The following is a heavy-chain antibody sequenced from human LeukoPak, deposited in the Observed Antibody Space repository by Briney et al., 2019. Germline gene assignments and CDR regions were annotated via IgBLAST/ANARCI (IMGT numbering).Heavy chain of an antibody. Sequence: SETLSLTCTVSGGSISSSSYYWGWIRQPSGKGLEWIGSNSGSTYYNPSLKSRVTISVDTSKNQFSLKLSSVTAADTAVYYCARVTYNDYSNWFDPWGQGTLVTVSS. D-gene: IGHD4-11*01. CDR3: ARVTYNDYSNWFDP. CDR2: NSGST. V-gene: IGHV4-39*07. CDR1: GGSISSSSYY. J-gene: IGHJ5*02.